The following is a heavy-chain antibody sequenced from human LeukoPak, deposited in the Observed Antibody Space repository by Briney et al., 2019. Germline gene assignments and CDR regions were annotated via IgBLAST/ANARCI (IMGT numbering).Heavy chain of an antibody. J-gene: IGHJ6*02. Sequence: PSETLSLTCAVYGGSFSGYYWSWIRQPPGKGLEWIGEINHSGSTNYNPSLKSRVTISVDTSKNQFSLKLSSVTAADTAVYYCAGKQWLTNLGYYYCGMDVWGQGTTVTVSS. CDR2: INHSGST. CDR1: GGSFSGYY. D-gene: IGHD6-19*01. CDR3: AGKQWLTNLGYYYCGMDV. V-gene: IGHV4-34*01.